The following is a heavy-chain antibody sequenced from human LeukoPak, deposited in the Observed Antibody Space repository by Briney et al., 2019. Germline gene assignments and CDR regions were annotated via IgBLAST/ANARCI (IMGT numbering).Heavy chain of an antibody. CDR3: AKPPGATIFGVVNVYYGMDV. V-gene: IGHV3-30*18. J-gene: IGHJ6*02. CDR1: GFTFSSYG. CDR2: ISYDGSNK. Sequence: HPGGSLRLSCAASGFTFSSYGMHWVRQAPGKGLEWVAVISYDGSNKYYADSVKGRFTISRDNSKNTLYLQMNSLRAEDTAVYYCAKPPGATIFGVVNVYYGMDVWGQGTTVTVSS. D-gene: IGHD3-3*01.